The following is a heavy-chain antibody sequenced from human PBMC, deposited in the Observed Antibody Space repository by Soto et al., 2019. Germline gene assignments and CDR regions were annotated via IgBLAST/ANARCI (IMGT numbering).Heavy chain of an antibody. J-gene: IGHJ4*02. V-gene: IGHV3-74*01. CDR3: AKDLHDPAADY. CDR1: GFSFSNWW. CDR2: IKGDGSRT. D-gene: IGHD6-13*01. Sequence: DVQLVESGGGLFQPGGSLRLSCAASGFSFSNWWMHWVRQAPGKGLVWVSRIKGDGSRTNYADSVKGRFTVSRDNAKNTVYLQVNSLRVEDTAVYYCAKDLHDPAADYWGQGTLVTVSS.